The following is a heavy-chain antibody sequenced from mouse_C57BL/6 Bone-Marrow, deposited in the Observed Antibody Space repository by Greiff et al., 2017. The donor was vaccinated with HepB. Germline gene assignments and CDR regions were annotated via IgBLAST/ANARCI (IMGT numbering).Heavy chain of an antibody. V-gene: IGHV1-55*01. CDR3: ARQLRNGRDY. CDR1: GYTFTSYW. D-gene: IGHD1-1*01. Sequence: VKLLESGAELVKPGASVKMSCKASGYTFTSYWITWVKQRPGQGLEWIGDIYPGSGSTNYNEKFKSKATLTVDTSSSTAYMQLSSLTSEDSAVYYCARQLRNGRDYWGQGTTLTVSS. J-gene: IGHJ2*01. CDR2: IYPGSGST.